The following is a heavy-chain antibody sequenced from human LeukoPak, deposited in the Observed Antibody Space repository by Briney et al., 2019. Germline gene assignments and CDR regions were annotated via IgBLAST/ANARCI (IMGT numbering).Heavy chain of an antibody. J-gene: IGHJ4*02. CDR1: GFTFSSYA. CDR3: AKPYYYGSRSYMDY. D-gene: IGHD3-10*01. Sequence: GGSLRLSCAVSGFTFSSYAMSWVRQAPGKGLEWVSAISAGGGSTYYADSVKGRFTISRDNSKNMLYLQMNSLRAEDTAVYYCAKPYYYGSRSYMDYWGQGTLVTVSS. V-gene: IGHV3-23*01. CDR2: ISAGGGST.